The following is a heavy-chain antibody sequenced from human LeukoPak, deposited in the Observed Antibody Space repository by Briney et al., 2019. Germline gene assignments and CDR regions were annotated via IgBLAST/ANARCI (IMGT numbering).Heavy chain of an antibody. J-gene: IGHJ4*02. CDR3: ARDGDLLDY. CDR2: ISGSGGST. D-gene: IGHD7-27*01. Sequence: GGSLRLSCAASGFTFSSYAMSWVRQAPGKGLEWVSAISGSGGSTYYADSVKGRFTISRDNAKNSLYLQMNSLRAEDTAVYYCARDGDLLDYWGQGTLVTVSS. CDR1: GFTFSSYA. V-gene: IGHV3-23*01.